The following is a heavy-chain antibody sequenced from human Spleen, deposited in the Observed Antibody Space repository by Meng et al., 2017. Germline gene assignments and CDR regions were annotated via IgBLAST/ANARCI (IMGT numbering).Heavy chain of an antibody. Sequence: SETLSLTCAVYGGSFSSYYWSWIRQPPGKGLEWIGEINHRGSTNYSPSLKSRVTISVDTSQNQFSLKLSSVTAAGTAVYYCARSTAGLFDYWGQGTLVTVSS. CDR2: INHRGST. CDR1: GGSFSSYY. D-gene: IGHD1-1*01. J-gene: IGHJ4*02. V-gene: IGHV4-34*01. CDR3: ARSTAGLFDY.